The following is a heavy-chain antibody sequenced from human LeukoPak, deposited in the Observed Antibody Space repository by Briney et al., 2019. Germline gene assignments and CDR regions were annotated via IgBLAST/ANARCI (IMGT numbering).Heavy chain of an antibody. CDR3: VKDYATIAAAANPLFDY. Sequence: GGSLRLSCATSGFTFSNYAVSWVRQAPGKGLEWVSSISGSGDTTFYADSVKGRFTISRDNSKNTLYLQMHSLRAEDTAVYYCVKDYATIAAAANPLFDYWGQGALVTVSS. CDR1: GFTFSNYA. J-gene: IGHJ4*02. V-gene: IGHV3-23*01. CDR2: ISGSGDTT. D-gene: IGHD6-13*01.